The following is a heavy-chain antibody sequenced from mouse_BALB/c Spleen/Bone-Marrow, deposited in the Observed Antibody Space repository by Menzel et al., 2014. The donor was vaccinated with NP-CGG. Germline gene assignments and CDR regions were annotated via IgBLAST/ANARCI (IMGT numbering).Heavy chain of an antibody. Sequence: QVQLQQSGPELVKPGASVKMSCTASGFTFTDYVINWVKQRTGQGLEWIGEIYPGSGDTYYNEKFKAKATLTADKSSNTVHMQLSSLTSEDSVVYFCARSRVPYFALDYWGQGTPVTVSS. CDR2: IYPGSGDT. J-gene: IGHJ4*01. CDR3: ARSRVPYFALDY. V-gene: IGHV1-81*01. CDR1: GFTFTDYV.